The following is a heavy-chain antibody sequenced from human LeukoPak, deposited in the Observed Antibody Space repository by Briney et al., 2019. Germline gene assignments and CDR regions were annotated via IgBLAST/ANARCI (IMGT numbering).Heavy chain of an antibody. Sequence: SETLSLTCAVYGGSFSGYYWSWIRQPPGKGLEWIGEINHSGSTNYNPSLKSRVTISVDTSKNQFSLKLSSVTAADTVVYYCARLRRPAYGSGSYISYYYYYMDVWGKGTTVTISS. CDR1: GGSFSGYY. CDR2: INHSGST. D-gene: IGHD3-10*01. J-gene: IGHJ6*03. V-gene: IGHV4-34*01. CDR3: ARLRRPAYGSGSYISYYYYYMDV.